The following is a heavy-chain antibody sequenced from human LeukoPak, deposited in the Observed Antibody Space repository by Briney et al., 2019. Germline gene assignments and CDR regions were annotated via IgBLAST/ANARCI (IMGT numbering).Heavy chain of an antibody. CDR3: ARDPSHSRGYFDY. D-gene: IGHD2-21*01. Sequence: SETLSLTCTVSGGSISGYYWTWLRQPAGKGLEWIGRIYTSGSTNYNPYLKSRVTMSVDTSKNQFSLKLSSVTAADTPVYYCARDPSHSRGYFDYWGQGTLVTVSS. V-gene: IGHV4-4*07. CDR2: IYTSGST. CDR1: GGSISGYY. J-gene: IGHJ4*02.